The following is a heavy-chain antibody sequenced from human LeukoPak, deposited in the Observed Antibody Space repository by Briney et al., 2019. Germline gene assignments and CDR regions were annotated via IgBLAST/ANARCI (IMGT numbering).Heavy chain of an antibody. Sequence: SETLSLTCTVSGDSITRNYWSWIRQPAGKGLEWIGRIYNSGNTNYSPSLESRVTMSTDTSKNQLSLKLTSVTAADTAVYYCARGSFDSSGYYVFDYWGQGTLVTVSS. V-gene: IGHV4-4*07. D-gene: IGHD3-22*01. CDR2: IYNSGNT. CDR3: ARGSFDSSGYYVFDY. CDR1: GDSITRNY. J-gene: IGHJ4*02.